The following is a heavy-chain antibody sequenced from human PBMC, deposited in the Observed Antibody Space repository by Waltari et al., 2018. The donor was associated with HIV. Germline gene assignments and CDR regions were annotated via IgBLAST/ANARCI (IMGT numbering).Heavy chain of an antibody. CDR2: INSNSGDT. CDR1: GYTFNDYS. V-gene: IGHV1-2*02. D-gene: IGHD2-2*01. CDR3: ARDPSKNYFDT. Sequence: QLQLVQTGAEVKKPGASVTADCKASGYTFNDYSLHWVRQAPGQGLEWMGWINSNSGDTNYAQRFQDRVTLTRDTSISTAYMELSRLRSDDTAVYYCARDPSKNYFDTGAREPWSPSPQ. J-gene: IGHJ4*02.